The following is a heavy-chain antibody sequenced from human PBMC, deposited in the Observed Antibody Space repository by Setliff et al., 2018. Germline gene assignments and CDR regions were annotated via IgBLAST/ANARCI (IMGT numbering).Heavy chain of an antibody. CDR3: ARATSGWYSAYYYYMDV. Sequence: SETLSLTCAVSGDSISDASIMAWIRQPPGKGLEFIGYVFYNGAAKYDPSLKSRVTMSVDTSKTQFSLKLNSMTTADTAVYYCARATSGWYSAYYYYMDVWGKGTTVTVS. CDR1: GDSISDAS. V-gene: IGHV4-59*01. D-gene: IGHD6-19*01. J-gene: IGHJ6*03. CDR2: VFYNGAA.